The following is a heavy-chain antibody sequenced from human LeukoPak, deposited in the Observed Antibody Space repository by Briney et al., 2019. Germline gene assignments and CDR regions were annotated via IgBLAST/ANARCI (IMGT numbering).Heavy chain of an antibody. CDR2: IYYSGST. V-gene: IGHV4-31*03. Sequence: SETLSLTCTVSGGSISSGGYYWSWIRLHPGKGLEWIGYIYYSGSTYYNPSLKSRVTISVDTSKNQFSLKLSSVTAADTAVYYCARVLCSGGSCYLGLFDYRGQGTLVTVSS. CDR1: GGSISSGGYY. D-gene: IGHD2-15*01. CDR3: ARVLCSGGSCYLGLFDY. J-gene: IGHJ4*02.